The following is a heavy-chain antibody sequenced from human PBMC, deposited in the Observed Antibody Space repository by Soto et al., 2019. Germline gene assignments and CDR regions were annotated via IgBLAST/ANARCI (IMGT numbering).Heavy chain of an antibody. J-gene: IGHJ4*02. CDR3: AKKIGEASSSWDPDASYYFDY. V-gene: IGHV3-30*18. CDR1: GFTFSSYG. Sequence: GGSLRLSCAASGFTFSSYGMHWVRQAPGKGLEWVAVISYDGSNKYYADSVKGRFTISRDNSKNTLYLQMNSLRAEDTAVYYCAKKIGEASSSWDPDASYYFDYWGRGTLVTVSS. CDR2: ISYDGSNK. D-gene: IGHD6-13*01.